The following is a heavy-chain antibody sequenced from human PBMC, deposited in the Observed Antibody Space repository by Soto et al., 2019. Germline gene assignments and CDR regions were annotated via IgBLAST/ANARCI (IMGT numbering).Heavy chain of an antibody. V-gene: IGHV1-46*01. CDR1: GYTFTSYY. D-gene: IGHD3-16*01. CDR2: INPSGGST. CDR3: AKDPRSLSVWENYEYWYDP. J-gene: IGHJ5*02. Sequence: ASVKVSCKASGYTFTSYYMHWVRQAPGQGLEWMGIINPSGGSTSYAQKFQGRVTMTRDTSTSTVYMELSSLRSEDTAVYYCAKDPRSLSVWENYEYWYDPWGQGTLVTVSS.